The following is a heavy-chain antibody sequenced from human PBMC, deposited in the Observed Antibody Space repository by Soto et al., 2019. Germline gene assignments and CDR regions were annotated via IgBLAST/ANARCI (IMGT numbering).Heavy chain of an antibody. D-gene: IGHD3-3*01. CDR1: GYTFTSYA. CDR2: INAGNGNT. CDR3: ARVLDFWSGYYAPHFDY. Sequence: ASVKVSCKASGYTFTSYAMHWVRQAPGQRLEWMGWINAGNGNTKYSQKFQGRVTITRDTSASTAYMELSSLRSEDTAVYYCARVLDFWSGYYAPHFDYWGQGTLVTVYS. V-gene: IGHV1-3*01. J-gene: IGHJ4*02.